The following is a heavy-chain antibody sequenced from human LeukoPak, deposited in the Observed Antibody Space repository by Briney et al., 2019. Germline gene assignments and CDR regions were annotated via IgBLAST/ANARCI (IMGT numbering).Heavy chain of an antibody. D-gene: IGHD1-26*01. CDR1: GGTFTSHA. CDR3: ARDGIVGATTFDY. J-gene: IGHJ4*02. CDR2: IIPTLGVA. Sequence: SVKVSCKASGGTFTSHAITWVRQAPGQGLEWMGRIIPTLGVATYAQKLQGRVTIIADRSTSTAYMELRSLRSEDTAVYYCARDGIVGATTFDYWGQGTLVTVSS. V-gene: IGHV1-69*04.